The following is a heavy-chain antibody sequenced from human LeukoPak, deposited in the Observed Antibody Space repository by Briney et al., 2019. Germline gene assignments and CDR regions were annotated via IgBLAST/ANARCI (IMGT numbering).Heavy chain of an antibody. J-gene: IGHJ3*02. CDR3: ANPVGYGDAFDI. D-gene: IGHD5-12*01. CDR1: GFPFSGCW. V-gene: IGHV3-7*05. Sequence: GGSLRLSCAASGFPFSGCWMTWVRQAPGRGLEWVATIKEDGSEAYFGDSVKGRFAISRDNSKNTLYLQMNSLRAEDTAVYYCANPVGYGDAFDIWGQGTMVTVSS. CDR2: IKEDGSEA.